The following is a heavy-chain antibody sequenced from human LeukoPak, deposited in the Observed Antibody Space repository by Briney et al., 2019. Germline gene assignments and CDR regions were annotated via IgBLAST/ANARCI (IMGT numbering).Heavy chain of an antibody. J-gene: IGHJ4*02. Sequence: GESLRISCKGSGYSFTSYWISWVRQMPGKGLEWMGRIDPSDSYTNYSPSFQGHVTISADKSISTAYLQWSSLKASDTAVYYCARRVGASYYYGSGSYNYWGQGTLVTVSS. CDR1: GYSFTSYW. CDR2: IDPSDSYT. CDR3: ARRVGASYYYGSGSYNY. D-gene: IGHD3-10*01. V-gene: IGHV5-10-1*01.